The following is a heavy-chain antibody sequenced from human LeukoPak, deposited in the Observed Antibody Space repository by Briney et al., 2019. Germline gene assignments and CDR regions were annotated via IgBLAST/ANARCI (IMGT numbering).Heavy chain of an antibody. J-gene: IGHJ4*02. CDR3: ARRADRPFDY. CDR2: IYYSGST. V-gene: IGHV4-39*01. CDR1: GGSISSSSYY. Sequence: PSETLSLTCTVSGGSISSSSYYWGWIRQPPGKGLEWIGSIYYSGSTYYNPSLKSRVTISVDTSKNQFSLKLSSVTAADTAVYYCARRADRPFDYWGQGTLVTVSS.